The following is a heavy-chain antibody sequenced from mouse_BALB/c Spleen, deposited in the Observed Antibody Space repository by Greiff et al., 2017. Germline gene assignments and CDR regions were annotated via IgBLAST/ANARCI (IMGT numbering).Heavy chain of an antibody. CDR3: KRYGYDYAMDY. J-gene: IGHJ4*01. Sequence: VQLKQSGAELVRSGASVKLSCTASGFNIKDYYMHWVKQRPEQGLEWIGWIGPENGDTEYAPKFQGKATMTADTSSNTAYLQLSSLTSEDTAVYYCKRYGYDYAMDYWGQGTSVTVSS. V-gene: IGHV14-4*02. CDR2: IGPENGDT. D-gene: IGHD2-2*01. CDR1: GFNIKDYY.